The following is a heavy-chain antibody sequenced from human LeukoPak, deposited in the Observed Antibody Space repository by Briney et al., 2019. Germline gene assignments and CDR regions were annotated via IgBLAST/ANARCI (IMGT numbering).Heavy chain of an antibody. CDR2: IYYSGST. J-gene: IGHJ4*02. Sequence: SETLSLTCTVSGGSISSYYWSWIRQPPGKGLEWIGYIYYSGSTNYNPSLKSRVTISVDTSKNQFSLKLSSVTAADTAVYYCARGTGWFGELSYYFDHWGQGTLVTVSS. CDR3: ARGTGWFGELSYYFDH. CDR1: GGSISSYY. V-gene: IGHV4-59*01. D-gene: IGHD3-10*01.